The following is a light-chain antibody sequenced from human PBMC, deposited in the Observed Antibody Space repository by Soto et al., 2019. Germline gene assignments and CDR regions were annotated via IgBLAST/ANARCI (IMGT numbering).Light chain of an antibody. CDR3: KQYDTYPMA. CDR2: KAS. J-gene: IGKJ1*01. V-gene: IGKV1-5*03. Sequence: DIQMTQSPSTLSASVGDRGTSTCRASQSISTWLAWYQQKPGKAPKLLIYKASGLESGVPPRFSGSGSGTEFTLTISSLQTAESATYYCKQYDTYPMAFGQGTKVDIK. CDR1: QSISTW.